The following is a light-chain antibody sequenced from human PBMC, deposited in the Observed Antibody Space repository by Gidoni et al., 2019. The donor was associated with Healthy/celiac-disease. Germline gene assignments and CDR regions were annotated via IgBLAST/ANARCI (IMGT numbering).Light chain of an antibody. J-gene: IGKJ4*01. CDR3: QQSYRTPFT. CDR2: AAS. Sequence: DIQMTQSPSSLSASVGDRVTITCRTSQSISYYLNWYQQKPGKAPKLLIYAASSLESGVPSRFSGSGSGTDFTLTISSLQPEDFATYYCQQSYRTPFTFGGGTKVEIK. V-gene: IGKV1-39*01. CDR1: QSISYY.